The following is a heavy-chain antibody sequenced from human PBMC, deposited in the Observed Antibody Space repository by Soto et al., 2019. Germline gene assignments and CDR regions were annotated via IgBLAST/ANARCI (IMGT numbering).Heavy chain of an antibody. V-gene: IGHV1-2*02. D-gene: IGHD3-3*01. CDR3: ASVHHYAFSSTEPTRFDY. CDR2: INPNSGGT. J-gene: IGHJ4*02. CDR1: GYTFTGCY. Sequence: ASSVKVSCKASGYTFTGCYMHWVRQAPGQGLEWMGWINPNSGGTNYAQKFQGRVTMTRDTSISTAYMELSRLRSDDTAVYYCASVHHYAFSSTEPTRFDYWGQGTLVTVSS.